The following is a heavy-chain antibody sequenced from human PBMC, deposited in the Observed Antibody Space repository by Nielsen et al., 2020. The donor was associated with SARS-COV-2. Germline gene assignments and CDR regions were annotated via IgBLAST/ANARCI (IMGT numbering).Heavy chain of an antibody. CDR2: ISGSGGST. CDR1: GFTFSNYV. V-gene: IGHV3-23*01. D-gene: IGHD6-6*01. Sequence: GESLKISCVASGFTFSNYVMSWVRQAPGKGLEWVSAISGSGGSTYYADSVKGRFTISRDNSKNTLYLQMNSLRAEDTAVYYCAKSPRGSIAARPYYYYYGMDVWGQGTTVTVSS. CDR3: AKSPRGSIAARPYYYYYGMDV. J-gene: IGHJ6*02.